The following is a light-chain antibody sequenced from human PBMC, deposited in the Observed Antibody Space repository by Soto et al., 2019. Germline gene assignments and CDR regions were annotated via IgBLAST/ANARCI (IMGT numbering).Light chain of an antibody. J-gene: IGKJ5*01. CDR1: QGISNW. Sequence: DIQLTKSQSSLSASVGDRVIITCRASQGISNWLAWYQQKPGRAPKLLISAASSLQSGVPSRFSGSGSGTDFTLTLTSLQPEECATYDCQQYESLPLTVGQGTRLENK. CDR2: AAS. V-gene: IGKV1-12*01. CDR3: QQYESLPLT.